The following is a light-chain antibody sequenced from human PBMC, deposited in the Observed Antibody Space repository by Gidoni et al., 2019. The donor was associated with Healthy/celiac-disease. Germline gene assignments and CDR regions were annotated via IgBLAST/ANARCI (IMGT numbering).Light chain of an antibody. CDR2: DAS. J-gene: IGKJ4*01. CDR1: QSVSSY. V-gene: IGKV3-11*01. Sequence: EIVLTQSPATLSLSPGARATLSCRASQSVSSYLAWYQQKPGQAPRLLIYDASNRATGIPARCSGSGSGTDFTLTFSSLEPEDFAVYYCQQRSNWPPLTCGGGTKVEIK. CDR3: QQRSNWPPLT.